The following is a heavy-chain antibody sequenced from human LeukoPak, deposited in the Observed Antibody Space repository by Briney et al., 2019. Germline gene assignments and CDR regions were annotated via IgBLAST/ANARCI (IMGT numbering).Heavy chain of an antibody. Sequence: SESLSLTRPVSGGSISTYFWRWVRQPPGKGMEWIGYIYYSGSPNYNPSLKSGVTISLDTPKNQFSLKLSSVTAAETAMYYYATVSRGNSVGGDYWGQGTLVTVSS. CDR1: GGSISTYF. V-gene: IGHV4-59*12. J-gene: IGHJ4*02. D-gene: IGHD4-23*01. CDR2: IYYSGSP. CDR3: ATVSRGNSVGGDY.